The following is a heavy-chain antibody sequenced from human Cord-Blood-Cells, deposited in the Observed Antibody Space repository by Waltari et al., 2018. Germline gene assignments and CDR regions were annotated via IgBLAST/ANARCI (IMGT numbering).Heavy chain of an antibody. J-gene: IGHJ2*01. D-gene: IGHD7-27*01. Sequence: QLQLQESGPGLVKPSETLSLTCTVSGGSISSSSYCWGWIRQPPGKGLEWIGSIYYSGSTYYNPSLKSRVTISVDTSKNQFSLKLSSVTAADTAVYYCARQRHELGILYWYFDLWGRGTLVTVSS. CDR2: IYYSGST. CDR1: GGSISSSSYC. CDR3: ARQRHELGILYWYFDL. V-gene: IGHV4-39*01.